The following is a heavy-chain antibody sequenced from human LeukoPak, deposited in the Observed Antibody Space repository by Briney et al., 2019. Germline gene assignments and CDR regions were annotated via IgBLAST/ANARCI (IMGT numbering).Heavy chain of an antibody. D-gene: IGHD1-26*01. CDR1: GFTFSSYA. Sequence: GGSLRLSCAASGFTFSSYAMHWVRQAPGKGLEWVAVISYDGSNKYYADSVKGRFTISRDNSKNTLYLQMNSLRAEDTAVYYCARDPALDSGSYRALDGAPDKNAFDIWGQGTMVTVSS. CDR3: ARDPALDSGSYRALDGAPDKNAFDI. CDR2: ISYDGSNK. J-gene: IGHJ3*02. V-gene: IGHV3-30-3*01.